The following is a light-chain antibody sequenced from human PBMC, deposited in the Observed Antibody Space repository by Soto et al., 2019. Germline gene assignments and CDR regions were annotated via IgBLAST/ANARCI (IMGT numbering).Light chain of an antibody. CDR2: DAS. CDR3: QQYNSFSRT. J-gene: IGKJ1*01. CDR1: QSMSTW. V-gene: IGKV1-5*01. Sequence: DIQMTQSPSTVSASVGDRVTITCRASQSMSTWLAWYQQKPGKAPKLLMYDASSLASGVPSRFSGSGSGTEFTLPISSLQPDDFVTYYCQQYNSFSRTFGQGTKVEI.